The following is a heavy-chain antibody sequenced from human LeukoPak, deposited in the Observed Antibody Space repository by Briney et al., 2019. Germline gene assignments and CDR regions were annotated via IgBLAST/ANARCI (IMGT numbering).Heavy chain of an antibody. J-gene: IGHJ4*02. D-gene: IGHD3-10*01. CDR3: GGFRGGGSYYKY. V-gene: IGHV3-7*01. Sequence: GGSLRLSCAASGFTFSSYWMSWVRQAPGKGLEWVANIKQDGSEKYYVDSVKGRFTISRDNAKNSLYLQMNSLRAEDTAVYYCGGFRGGGSYYKYWGQGTLVTVSS. CDR1: GFTFSSYW. CDR2: IKQDGSEK.